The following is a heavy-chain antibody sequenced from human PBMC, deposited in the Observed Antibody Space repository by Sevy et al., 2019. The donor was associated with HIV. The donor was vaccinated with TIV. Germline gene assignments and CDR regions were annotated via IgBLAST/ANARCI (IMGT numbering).Heavy chain of an antibody. CDR3: AKEYSYGYYFDY. J-gene: IGHJ4*02. CDR1: GFTFSSYG. V-gene: IGHV3-30*02. D-gene: IGHD5-18*01. CDR2: IRYDGSNK. Sequence: GGSLRLSCAASGFTFSSYGMHWVRQAPGKGLEWVAFIRYDGSNKYYAGSVKGRFTISRDNSKNTLYLQMNSLRAEDTAVYYCAKEYSYGYYFDYWGQGTLVTVSS.